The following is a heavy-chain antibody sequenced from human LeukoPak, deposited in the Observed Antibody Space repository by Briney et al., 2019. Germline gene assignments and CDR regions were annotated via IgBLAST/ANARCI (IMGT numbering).Heavy chain of an antibody. CDR2: IYYSGST. D-gene: IGHD3-3*01. CDR3: AREVRFLEWLLSDYYMDV. V-gene: IGHV4-59*01. CDR1: GGSISSYY. Sequence: SQTLSLTCTVSGGSISSYYWSWIRQPPGKGLEWIGYIYYSGSTNYNPSLKSRVTISVDTSKNQFSLKLKSVTAADTAVYYCAREVRFLEWLLSDYYMDVWGKGTTVTVSS. J-gene: IGHJ6*03.